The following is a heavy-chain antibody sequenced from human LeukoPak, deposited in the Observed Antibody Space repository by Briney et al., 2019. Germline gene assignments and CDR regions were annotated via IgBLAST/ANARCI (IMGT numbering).Heavy chain of an antibody. CDR2: ISSSSSYI. CDR3: AKRPRHRITMIVVVNHAFDI. D-gene: IGHD3-22*01. CDR1: GFTFSSYS. Sequence: GKSLRLSCAASGFTFSSYSMNWVRQAPGKGLEWVSSISSSSSYIYYADSVKGRFTISRDNAKNSLYLQMNSLRAEDTAVYYCAKRPRHRITMIVVVNHAFDIWGQGTMVTVSS. V-gene: IGHV3-21*04. J-gene: IGHJ3*02.